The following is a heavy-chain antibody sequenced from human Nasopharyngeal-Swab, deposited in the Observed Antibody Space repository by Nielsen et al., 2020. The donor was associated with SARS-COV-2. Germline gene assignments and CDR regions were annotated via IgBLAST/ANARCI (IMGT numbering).Heavy chain of an antibody. D-gene: IGHD3-10*01. CDR2: IHPRGRP. CDR3: ARGRARITMVRGVKQQHFDY. J-gene: IGHJ4*02. V-gene: IGHV4-34*01. Sequence: RQAPGKGLEWIGEIHPRGRPPYNPSLPIRFTISVDTSKNQFSLKLSSVTAADTAVYYCARGRARITMVRGVKQQHFDYWGQGTLVTVSS.